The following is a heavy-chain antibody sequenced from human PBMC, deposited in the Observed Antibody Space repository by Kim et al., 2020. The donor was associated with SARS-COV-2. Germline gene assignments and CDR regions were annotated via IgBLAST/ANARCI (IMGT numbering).Heavy chain of an antibody. CDR1: GGSISSSSYY. Sequence: SETLSLTCTVSGGSISSSSYYWGWIRQPPGKGLEWIGSIYYSGSTYYNPSLKSRVTISVDTSKNQFSLKLSSVTAADTAVYYCARHTPDYGGYYYYYMDVWGKGTTVTVSS. D-gene: IGHD4-17*01. CDR2: IYYSGST. V-gene: IGHV4-39*01. J-gene: IGHJ6*03. CDR3: ARHTPDYGGYYYYYMDV.